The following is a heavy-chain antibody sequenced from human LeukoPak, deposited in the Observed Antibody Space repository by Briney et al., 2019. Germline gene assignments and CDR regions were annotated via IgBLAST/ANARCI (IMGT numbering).Heavy chain of an antibody. CDR3: ARGLQYHEPLYFDS. J-gene: IGHJ4*02. CDR2: ISSSSTYI. V-gene: IGHV3-21*01. D-gene: IGHD4-11*01. Sequence: GGSLRLSCAASGFTFSTYTMSCVRQAPGEGLEWVSSISSSSTYISYPDSVKGRFTISRDNAKNSLYLQMNSLRDEGSAVYYCARGLQYHEPLYFDSWGQGTLVTVSS. CDR1: GFTFSTYT.